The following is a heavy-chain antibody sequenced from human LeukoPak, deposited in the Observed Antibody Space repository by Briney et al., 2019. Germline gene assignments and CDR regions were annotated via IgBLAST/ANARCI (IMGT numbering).Heavy chain of an antibody. CDR1: GFIFSTYW. D-gene: IGHD3-10*01. J-gene: IGHJ5*02. CDR2: IKQDGSDE. V-gene: IGHV3-7*01. CDR3: ARKLYYYGPSPAGWFGP. Sequence: GGSLRLSCEVSGFIFSTYWMTWVRQAPGKGLEWVATIKQDGSDEYYVDSVKGRFTISRDNAKNSLYLQMDGLRAEDTAVYHCARKLYYYGPSPAGWFGPWGQGTLVTVSS.